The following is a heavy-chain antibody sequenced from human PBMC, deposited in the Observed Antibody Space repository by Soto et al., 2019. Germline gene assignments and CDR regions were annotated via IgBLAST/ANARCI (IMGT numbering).Heavy chain of an antibody. J-gene: IGHJ6*02. CDR1: GYTFTSNY. CDR3: ARTRRGYCSSTSCYTDYYYGMDV. D-gene: IGHD2-2*02. V-gene: IGHV1-46*01. CDR2: INPSGGST. Sequence: ASVKVSCKASGYTFTSNYMPWVRQAPGQGLEWMGIINPSGGSTSYAQKFQGRVTMTRDTSTSTVYMELSSLRSEDTAVYYCARTRRGYCSSTSCYTDYYYGMDVWGQGTTVTVSS.